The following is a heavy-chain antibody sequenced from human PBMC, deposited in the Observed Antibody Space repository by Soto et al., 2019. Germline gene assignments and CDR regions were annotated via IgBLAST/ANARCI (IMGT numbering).Heavy chain of an antibody. J-gene: IGHJ6*02. CDR1: GYSFTTYW. D-gene: IGHD3-10*01. CDR2: IYPGDSDT. V-gene: IGHV5-51*01. CDR3: ARSGSGIYERSKYYFYGLDV. Sequence: GESLKISCKGSGYSFTTYWIGWVRQMPGKGLEWMGIIYPGDSDTKYSPSFQGQVTISADRSTSTAFLQWSSLQASDTAMYYCARSGSGIYERSKYYFYGLDVWGQGTTVTVSS.